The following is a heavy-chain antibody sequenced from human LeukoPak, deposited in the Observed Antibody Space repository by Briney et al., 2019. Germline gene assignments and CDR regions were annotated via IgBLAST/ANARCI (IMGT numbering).Heavy chain of an antibody. D-gene: IGHD3-22*01. CDR2: ISYDGSNK. CDR3: AKHPSSGYYSDAFDI. J-gene: IGHJ3*02. Sequence: GGSLRLSCAASGFTFSSYGMHWVRQAPGKGLEWVAVISYDGSNKYYADSVKGRFTISRDNSKNTLYLQMNSLRAEDTAVYYCAKHPSSGYYSDAFDIWGQGTMVTVSS. CDR1: GFTFSSYG. V-gene: IGHV3-30*18.